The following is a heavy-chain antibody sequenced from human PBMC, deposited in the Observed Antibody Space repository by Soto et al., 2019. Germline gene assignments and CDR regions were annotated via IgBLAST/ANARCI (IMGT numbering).Heavy chain of an antibody. CDR3: ARDFWGEYQLLFSFDY. V-gene: IGHV3-30-3*01. D-gene: IGHD2-2*01. CDR1: GFTFSSYA. Sequence: VGSLRLSCAVSGFTFSSYAMHWVRQATGKGLEWVAVISYDGSNKYYADSVKGRFTISRDNSKNTLYLQMNSLRAEDTAVYYCARDFWGEYQLLFSFDYWGQGTLVTGSS. CDR2: ISYDGSNK. J-gene: IGHJ4*01.